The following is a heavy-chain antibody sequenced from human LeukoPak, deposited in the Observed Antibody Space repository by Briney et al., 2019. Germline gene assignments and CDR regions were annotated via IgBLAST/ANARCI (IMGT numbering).Heavy chain of an antibody. CDR2: FDPEDGET. J-gene: IGHJ3*02. Sequence: ASVKVSCKVSGYTLTELSMHWVRQAPGKGLEWMGGFDPEDGETIYAQKFQGRVAMTEDTSTDTAYMELSSLRSEDTAVYYCATDATVTNAFDIWGQGTMVTVSS. V-gene: IGHV1-24*01. CDR3: ATDATVTNAFDI. D-gene: IGHD4-17*01. CDR1: GYTLTELS.